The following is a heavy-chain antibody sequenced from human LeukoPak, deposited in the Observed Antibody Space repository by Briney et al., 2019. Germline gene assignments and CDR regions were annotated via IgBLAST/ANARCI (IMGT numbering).Heavy chain of an antibody. J-gene: IGHJ5*02. CDR1: GFTFSSYS. CDR2: ISSSSYI. Sequence: GGSLRLSCAASGFTFSSYSMNWVRQAPGKGLEWVSSISSSSYIYYADSVKGRFTISRDNSKNTLYLQMNSLRAEDTAVYYCARDLGQYYDTSDNWFDPWGQGTLVTVSS. CDR3: ARDLGQYYDTSDNWFDP. D-gene: IGHD3-22*01. V-gene: IGHV3-21*01.